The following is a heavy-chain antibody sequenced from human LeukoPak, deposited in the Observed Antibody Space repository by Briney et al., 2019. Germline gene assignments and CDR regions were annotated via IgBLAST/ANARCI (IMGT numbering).Heavy chain of an antibody. CDR3: ARDPFIVATILRSHYYYGMDV. CDR2: ISYDGSNK. V-gene: IGHV3-30*04. CDR1: GFTFSSYA. Sequence: GRSLRLSCAASGFTFSSYAMHWVRQAPGKGLEWVAVISYDGSNKYYADSVKGRFTISRDNSKNTLYLQMNSLRAEDTAVYYCARDPFIVATILRSHYYYGMDVWGKGTTVTVSS. D-gene: IGHD5-12*01. J-gene: IGHJ6*04.